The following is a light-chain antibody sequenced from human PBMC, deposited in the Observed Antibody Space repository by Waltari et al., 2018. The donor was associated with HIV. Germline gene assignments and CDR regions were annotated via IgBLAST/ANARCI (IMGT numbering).Light chain of an antibody. Sequence: QSVLTQPPSASGTPGQRVTISCSGSSSNIGSHYVHWYQQLPGTAPKSLIYRNNQRPSGVPDRFSGSKSGNTASLTISGLQAEDEADYYCSSYTSSHTQVFGSGTKVTVL. J-gene: IGLJ1*01. CDR2: RNN. CDR3: SSYTSSHTQV. V-gene: IGLV1-47*01. CDR1: SSNIGSHY.